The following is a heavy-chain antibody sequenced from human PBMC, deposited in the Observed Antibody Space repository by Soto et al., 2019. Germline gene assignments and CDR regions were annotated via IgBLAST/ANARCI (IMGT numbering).Heavy chain of an antibody. Sequence: GGSLRLSCAASGFTFSSYEMNWVRQAPGKGLEWLAYISSSGDTIFYADSVKGRFTVSRDNAKSSLFLQMNSLRAEDTAVFYCARVPPYSSSSDYWGRGTLVTVSS. J-gene: IGHJ4*02. V-gene: IGHV3-48*03. D-gene: IGHD6-6*01. CDR3: ARVPPYSSSSDY. CDR2: ISSSGDTI. CDR1: GFTFSSYE.